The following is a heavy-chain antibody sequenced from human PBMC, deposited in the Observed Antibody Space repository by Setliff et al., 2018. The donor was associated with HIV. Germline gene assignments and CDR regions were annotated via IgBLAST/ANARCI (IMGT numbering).Heavy chain of an antibody. CDR2: INPDSGAT. CDR1: GYTFTAYY. J-gene: IGHJ1*01. Sequence: ASVKVSCKASGYTFTAYYIHWVRQARGQGLEWMGWINPDSGATKYAEKFEGRVSLTRDTSINTVYMELSSLRSDDTAVYFCTRVPGWTDHWSQGTQVTVSS. D-gene: IGHD6-19*01. CDR3: TRVPGWTDH. V-gene: IGHV1-2*02.